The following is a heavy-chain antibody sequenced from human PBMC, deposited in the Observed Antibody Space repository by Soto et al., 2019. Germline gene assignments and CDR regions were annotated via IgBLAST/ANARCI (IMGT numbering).Heavy chain of an antibody. CDR3: ARDLALGQLDL. CDR1: GGSISSDNW. J-gene: IGHJ4*02. V-gene: IGHV4-4*02. CDR2: VYRSGST. D-gene: IGHD2-2*01. Sequence: QVQLRESGPGLVKPSGTLSLTCTVSGGSISSDNWWSWVRQPPGKGLEWIGEVYRSGSTYYKPSLKSRVSISVDTSKNQFSLNLRSVTAADTAVYYCARDLALGQLDLGGQGTLVTVSP.